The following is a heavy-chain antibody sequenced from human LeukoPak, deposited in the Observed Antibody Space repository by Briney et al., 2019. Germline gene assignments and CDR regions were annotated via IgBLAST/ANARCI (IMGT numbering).Heavy chain of an antibody. V-gene: IGHV3-48*01. Sequence: AGGSLRLSCAASGFTFSSYSMNWVRQAPGKGLEWVSYISSSSSTIYYADSVKGRFTISRDNAKNSLYLQMNSLRAEDTAVYYCARDPRVKSKYDILSYYYYYYMGVWGKGTTVTVSS. CDR1: GFTFSSYS. J-gene: IGHJ6*03. CDR3: ARDPRVKSKYDILSYYYYYYMGV. D-gene: IGHD3-9*01. CDR2: ISSSSSTI.